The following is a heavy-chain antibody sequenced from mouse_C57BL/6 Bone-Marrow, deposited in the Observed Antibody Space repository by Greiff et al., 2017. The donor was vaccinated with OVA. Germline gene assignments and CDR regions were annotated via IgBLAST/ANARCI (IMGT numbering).Heavy chain of an antibody. J-gene: IGHJ3*01. CDR3: ARFYDYDEGTWFAY. CDR2: IYPGSGST. D-gene: IGHD2-4*01. V-gene: IGHV1-55*01. Sequence: QVQLQQPGAELVKPGASVKMSCKASGYTFTSYWITWVKQRPGQGLEWIGDIYPGSGSTNYNEKFKSKATLTVDTSSSTAYMQLSSLTSEDSAVYYCARFYDYDEGTWFAYWGQGTLVTVSA. CDR1: GYTFTSYW.